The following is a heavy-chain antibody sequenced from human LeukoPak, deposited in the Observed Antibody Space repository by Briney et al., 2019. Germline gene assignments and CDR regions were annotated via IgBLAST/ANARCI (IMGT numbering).Heavy chain of an antibody. J-gene: IGHJ3*02. Sequence: SETLSLTCTVSGGPISSYYWSWIRQPPGKGLEWIGYIYYSGSTNYNPSLKSRVTISVDTSKNQFSLKLSSVTAADTAVYYCARATMIVVADAFDIWGQGTMVTVSS. CDR3: ARATMIVVADAFDI. V-gene: IGHV4-59*01. D-gene: IGHD3-22*01. CDR1: GGPISSYY. CDR2: IYYSGST.